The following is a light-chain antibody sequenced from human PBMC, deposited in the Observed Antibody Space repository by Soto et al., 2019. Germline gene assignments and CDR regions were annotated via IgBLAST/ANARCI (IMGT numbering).Light chain of an antibody. CDR1: QSVSASY. J-gene: IGKJ1*01. CDR2: GAS. CDR3: QHYGYPQWT. V-gene: IGKV3-20*01. Sequence: EIVLTQSPGTLSLSPWERATLSCRASQSVSASYLAWYQQKPGQAPRLLMYGASSRATGIPDRFSGSGSGTDFTLTISRLEPEDFAVYYCQHYGYPQWTFGQGTKVDIK.